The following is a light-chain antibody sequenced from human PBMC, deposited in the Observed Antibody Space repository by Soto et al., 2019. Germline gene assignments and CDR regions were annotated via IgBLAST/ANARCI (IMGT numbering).Light chain of an antibody. V-gene: IGLV7-46*01. Sequence: QAVVTQEPSLTVSPGGTVTLTCGSSTGAVTSSHYPYWFQQKPGQAPRALIYDTSKKHSWTPARFSGSLLGGKPALILSGAQPEDEADYYCSLFYSDVRVFGGGTKLTVL. J-gene: IGLJ3*02. CDR2: DTS. CDR1: TGAVTSSHY. CDR3: SLFYSDVRV.